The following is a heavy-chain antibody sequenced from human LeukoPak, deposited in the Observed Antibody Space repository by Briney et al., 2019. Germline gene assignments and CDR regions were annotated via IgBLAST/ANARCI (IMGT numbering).Heavy chain of an antibody. D-gene: IGHD3-22*01. V-gene: IGHV1-69*05. Sequence: SVKVSCKASGGTFSSYAISWVRQAPGQGLEWMGGIIPIFGTANYAQKFQGRVTITTDESTSTAYVELSSLRSEDTAVYYCARGRYYYDSSGYYPRHYFDYWGQGTLVTVSS. J-gene: IGHJ4*02. CDR1: GGTFSSYA. CDR3: ARGRYYYDSSGYYPRHYFDY. CDR2: IIPIFGTA.